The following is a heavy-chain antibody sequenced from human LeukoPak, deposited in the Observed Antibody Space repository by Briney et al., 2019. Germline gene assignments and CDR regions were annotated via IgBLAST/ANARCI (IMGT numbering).Heavy chain of an antibody. J-gene: IGHJ4*02. CDR1: GFTFSSYA. CDR3: AKDDYYDSSGYYYGGY. Sequence: PGGSLRLSCAASGFTFSSYAMSWVRQAPGKGLEWVSAISGSGGSTYYADSVKARFTISRDNSKNTLYLQMNSLRAEDTAVYYCAKDDYYDSSGYYYGGYWGQGTLVTVSS. V-gene: IGHV3-23*01. D-gene: IGHD3-22*01. CDR2: ISGSGGST.